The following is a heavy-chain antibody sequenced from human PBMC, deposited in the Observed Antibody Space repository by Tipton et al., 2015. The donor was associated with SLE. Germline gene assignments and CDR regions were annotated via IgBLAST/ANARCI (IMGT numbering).Heavy chain of an antibody. CDR3: ASGGYGSGSHYLGGWFDP. J-gene: IGHJ5*02. Sequence: TLSLTCTVSGGSISSGGYYWSWIRQPPGKGLEWIGSIYFSGSTNYNPSLKSRVTISVDTSKNQFSLKLSSVTAADTAVYYCASGGYGSGSHYLGGWFDPWGRGTLVTVSS. D-gene: IGHD3-10*01. CDR2: IYFSGST. V-gene: IGHV4-61*08. CDR1: GGSISSGGYY.